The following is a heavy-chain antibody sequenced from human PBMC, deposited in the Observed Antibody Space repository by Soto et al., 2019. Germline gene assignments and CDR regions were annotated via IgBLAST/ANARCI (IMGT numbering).Heavy chain of an antibody. D-gene: IGHD3-10*01. J-gene: IGHJ5*02. V-gene: IGHV4-4*02. CDR1: GVSITSPNR. Sequence: SETLSLTCAVSGVSITSPNRWSWIRQPPGKGLEWIGEINHSGSTNYNPSLKSRVTISVDTSKNQFSLKLSSVTAADTAVYYCARSWRFDYYGSGSHPGRNWFDPWGQGTLVTVSS. CDR2: INHSGST. CDR3: ARSWRFDYYGSGSHPGRNWFDP.